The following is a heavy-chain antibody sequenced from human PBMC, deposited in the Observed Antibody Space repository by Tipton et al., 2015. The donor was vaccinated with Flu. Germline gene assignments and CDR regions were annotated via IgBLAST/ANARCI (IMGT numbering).Heavy chain of an antibody. Sequence: SLRLSCAATGFTFSSFWMTWVRQAPGKGLEWVSYISSGGTSVYYADSVKGRFTISRDNAKNLLFLQMNSPRAEDTAFYYCARGGWASNSNNLLDYWGQGTLVTVSS. J-gene: IGHJ4*02. V-gene: IGHV3-48*03. CDR1: GFTFSSFW. D-gene: IGHD1/OR15-1a*01. CDR3: ARGGWASNSNNLLDY. CDR2: ISSGGTSV.